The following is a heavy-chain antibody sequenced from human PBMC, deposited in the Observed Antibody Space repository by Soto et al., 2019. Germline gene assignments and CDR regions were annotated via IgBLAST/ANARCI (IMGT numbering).Heavy chain of an antibody. Sequence: SETLSLTCTVSGGSISSGGYYWSWIRQHPGKGLEWIGYIYYSGSTISKDTSKNQVVLTMTNMDPVDTATYYCARIRSSYDILTGYRAAVLDYWGQGTLVTSPQ. CDR1: GGSISSGGYY. J-gene: IGHJ4*02. D-gene: IGHD3-9*01. CDR2: IYYSGST. V-gene: IGHV4-31*01. CDR3: GYRAAVLDY.